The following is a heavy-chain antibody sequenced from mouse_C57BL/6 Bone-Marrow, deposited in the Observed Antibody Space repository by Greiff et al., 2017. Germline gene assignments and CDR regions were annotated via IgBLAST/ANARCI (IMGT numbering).Heavy chain of an antibody. V-gene: IGHV1-53*01. CDR2: INPSDGGT. J-gene: IGHJ2*01. Sequence: QVQLQQPGTELVKPGASVKLSCKASGYTFTSYWMHWVKQRPGQGLEWIGNINPSDGGTNYNEKFKSKATLTVDTYYSTASMQLSSLTSEDSAVXFCYREGRGYFDYWGQGTTLTGSS. CDR1: GYTFTSYW. CDR3: YREGRGYFDY.